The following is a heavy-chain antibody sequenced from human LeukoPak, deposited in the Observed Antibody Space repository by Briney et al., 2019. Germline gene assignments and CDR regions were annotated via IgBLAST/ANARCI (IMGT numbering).Heavy chain of an antibody. CDR2: IWYDGSNK. J-gene: IGHJ3*02. CDR1: GFTFSSYG. Sequence: GGSLRLSCAASGFTFSSYGMHWVRQAPGKGLEWVGVIWYDGSNKYYADSVKGRFAISRDNSKNTLSLQMNSLRAEDTAVYYCVREQYGDDDAFDIWGQGTMVTVSS. CDR3: VREQYGDDDAFDI. V-gene: IGHV3-33*01. D-gene: IGHD4-17*01.